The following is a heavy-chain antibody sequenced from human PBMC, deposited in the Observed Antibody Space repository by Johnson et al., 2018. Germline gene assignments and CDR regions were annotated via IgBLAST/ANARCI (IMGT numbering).Heavy chain of an antibody. CDR3: AKAPMPSIAACRGQDDAFDI. Sequence: VQLVQSGGGLVQPGRSXRLSCAASGFTFDDYAMHWVRQAPGKGLEWVSGISWNSGSIGYADSVKGRFTISRDNSKNTLYLQMNILRAEDTALDYCAKAPMPSIAACRGQDDAFDIWGQGTMVTVSS. J-gene: IGHJ3*02. V-gene: IGHV3-9*01. CDR1: GFTFDDYA. D-gene: IGHD6-6*01. CDR2: ISWNSGSI.